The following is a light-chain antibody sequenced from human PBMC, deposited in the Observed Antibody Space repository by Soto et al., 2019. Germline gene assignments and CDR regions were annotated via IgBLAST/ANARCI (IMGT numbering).Light chain of an antibody. Sequence: QPVLTQSPSASASLGASVKLTCTLSSGHSNYAIAWHQQQPEKGPRYLMKLNSDGSHNKGDGIPDRFSGSSSGAERYLTISSLQSEDEADYYCQTWGTGFRVFGGGTKVTVL. CDR2: LNSDGSH. CDR1: SGHSNYA. CDR3: QTWGTGFRV. J-gene: IGLJ2*01. V-gene: IGLV4-69*01.